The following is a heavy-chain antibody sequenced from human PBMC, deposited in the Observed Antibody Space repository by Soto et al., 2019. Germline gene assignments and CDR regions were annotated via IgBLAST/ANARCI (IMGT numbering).Heavy chain of an antibody. CDR3: ARMGDVPYYYYGMDV. D-gene: IGHD3-16*01. Sequence: QVQLVQSGAEVKKPGASVKVSCKASGYTFTRSGISWVRQAPGQGLEWMGWINGYNGNTNYTQKFQGRITMTTDTPTSTAYMARRSLRSDDTAVYYCARMGDVPYYYYGMDVWGQGTTVIVSS. J-gene: IGHJ6*02. CDR1: GYTFTRSG. V-gene: IGHV1-18*01. CDR2: INGYNGNT.